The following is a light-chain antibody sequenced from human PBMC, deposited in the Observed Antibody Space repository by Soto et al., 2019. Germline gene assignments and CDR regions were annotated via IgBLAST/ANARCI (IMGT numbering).Light chain of an antibody. CDR1: QSVSSN. CDR2: GAS. V-gene: IGKV3-15*01. Sequence: EIVMTQSPATLSVPPGERATLSCRASQSVSSNLAWYQQKPGQAPRLLIYGASTRATGIPARFSGSGSGTELTLTISSLQSEDFAVYYCQQYNNWPPTWTFGQGTKVEIK. J-gene: IGKJ1*01. CDR3: QQYNNWPPTWT.